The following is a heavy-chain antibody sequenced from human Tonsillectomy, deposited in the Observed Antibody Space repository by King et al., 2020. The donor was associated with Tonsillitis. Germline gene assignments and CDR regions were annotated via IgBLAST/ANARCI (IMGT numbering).Heavy chain of an antibody. Sequence: VQLVESGGGLVQPGGSLRLSCAASGFTFSNYAMSWVRQAQGKGLEWVSAISGSGGSTYYADSVKGRFTISRDNSKNTLYLQVNSLRAEDTAVYYCAKEYYDILTGYYARPFDYWGQGTLVTVSS. J-gene: IGHJ4*02. D-gene: IGHD3-9*01. V-gene: IGHV3-23*04. CDR1: GFTFSNYA. CDR3: AKEYYDILTGYYARPFDY. CDR2: ISGSGGST.